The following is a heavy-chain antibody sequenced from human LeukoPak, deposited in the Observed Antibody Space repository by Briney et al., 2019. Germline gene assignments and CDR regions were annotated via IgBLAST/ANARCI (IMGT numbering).Heavy chain of an antibody. CDR2: IYPGDSDT. CDR3: ARLMAGGTYRAAFDI. CDR1: GYNFTTYW. J-gene: IGHJ3*02. Sequence: GESLKISCKTSGYNFTTYWIVWVRQMPGKGLERMGIIYPGDSDTRYSPSFQGQVTISADKSISTAYLQWSSLKASDTAIYYCARLMAGGTYRAAFDIWGQGTMVTVSS. D-gene: IGHD1-1*01. V-gene: IGHV5-51*01.